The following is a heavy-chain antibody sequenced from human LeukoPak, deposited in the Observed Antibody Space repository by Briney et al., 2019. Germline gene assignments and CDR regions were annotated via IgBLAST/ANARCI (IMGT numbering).Heavy chain of an antibody. CDR3: ARGARVYYDFWSGYYTLFDY. CDR2: IIPILGIA. V-gene: IGHV1-69*04. CDR1: GGTFISYA. D-gene: IGHD3-3*01. J-gene: IGHJ4*02. Sequence: ASVKVSCKAFGGTFISYAISWVRQAPGQGLEWMGRIIPILGIANYAQKFQGRVTITADKSTSTAYMELSSLRSEDTAVYYCARGARVYYDFWSGYYTLFDYWGQGTLVTVSS.